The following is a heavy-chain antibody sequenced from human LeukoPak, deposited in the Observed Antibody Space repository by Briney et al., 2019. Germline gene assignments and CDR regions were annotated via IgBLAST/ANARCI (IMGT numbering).Heavy chain of an antibody. CDR1: GGSISSSSYS. V-gene: IGHV4-39*01. D-gene: IGHD6-19*01. CDR2: IYYSGST. J-gene: IGHJ4*02. CDR3: ARHFVAVAPFFDY. Sequence: PSETLSPTCTVSGGSISSSSYSWGWIRQPPGKGLEWIGSIYYSGSTYYNPSLKSRVTISVDTSKNQFSLKLSSVTAADTAVYYCARHFVAVAPFFDYWGQGTLVTVSS.